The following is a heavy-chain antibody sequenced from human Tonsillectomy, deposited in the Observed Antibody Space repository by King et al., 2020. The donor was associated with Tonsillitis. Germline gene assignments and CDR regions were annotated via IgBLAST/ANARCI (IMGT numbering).Heavy chain of an antibody. CDR2: INPNGGGT. D-gene: IGHD4-23*01. V-gene: IGHV1-2*02. CDR3: ARYGSPWELEYAEYLNDAGVGNDNGGHLRDAGIGNDNDYAFDV. J-gene: IGHJ6*02. CDR1: GYTFTDYF. Sequence: VQLVESGAEVKKPGASVKVSCEASGYTFTDYFIHWVRLAPGQGLEWMGWINPNGGGTKLTQQFQGRVTMTRDTSITTAYMELTRLTSDDTAIYFCARYGSPWELEYAEYLNDAGVGNDNGGHLRDAGIGNDNDYAFDVWGQGTTVTVSS.